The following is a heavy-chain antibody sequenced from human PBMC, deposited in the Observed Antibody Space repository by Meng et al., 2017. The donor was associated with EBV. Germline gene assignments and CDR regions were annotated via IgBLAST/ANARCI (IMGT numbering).Heavy chain of an antibody. Sequence: QLLLQESGPSLALPSETLSLTCPFSGFSFTMGPYHWCWMRQSTGKRREWIGYIYYPWITINNPPIKSRVSIFRETNKNQLSLKLNAVTTEDTAVYYCGKSRSSTQGGVDYWGQGTLVTVSS. CDR3: GKSRSSTQGGVDY. CDR2: IYYPWIT. J-gene: IGHJ4*02. V-gene: IGHV4-61*01. CDR1: GFSFTMGPYH. D-gene: IGHD1-1*01.